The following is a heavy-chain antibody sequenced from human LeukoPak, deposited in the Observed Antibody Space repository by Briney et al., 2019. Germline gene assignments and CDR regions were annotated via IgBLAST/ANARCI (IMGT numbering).Heavy chain of an antibody. CDR3: AREAYYYDSSGYWDAFDI. J-gene: IGHJ3*02. D-gene: IGHD3-22*01. CDR1: GGSISSYY. CDR2: IYTSGST. V-gene: IGHV4-4*07. Sequence: SETLSLTCTVSGGSISSYYWSWIRQPAGKGLEWIGRIYTSGSTNYNPSLKSRVTISVDTSKNQFSLKLSSVTAADTAVYYCAREAYYYDSSGYWDAFDIWGQGTMVTVSS.